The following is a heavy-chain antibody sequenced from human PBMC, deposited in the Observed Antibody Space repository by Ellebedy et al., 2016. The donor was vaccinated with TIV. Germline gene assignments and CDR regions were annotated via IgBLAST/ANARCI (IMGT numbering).Heavy chain of an antibody. J-gene: IGHJ4*02. CDR2: IGPSNGGT. D-gene: IGHD3-22*01. CDR3: ARYHSSGDDY. V-gene: IGHV1-46*01. CDR1: GYRLSRYY. Sequence: ASVKVSXXASGYRLSRYYIHWMRQAPGRGLEWMGVIGPSNGGTSYSQKFQGRLLVTTDTSTSTVYMDLSSLRFGDTAMYYCARYHSSGDDYWGQGTLVTVSS.